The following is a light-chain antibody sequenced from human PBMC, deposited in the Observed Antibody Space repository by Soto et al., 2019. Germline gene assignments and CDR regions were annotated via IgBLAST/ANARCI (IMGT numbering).Light chain of an antibody. V-gene: IGLV2-14*01. CDR3: ISYIPSTTTHWV. CDR1: SSDVGGYDF. CDR2: DVN. J-gene: IGLJ3*02. Sequence: QSALTQPASVSGSPGQSINISCTGTSSDVGGYDFVSWYQHHPGKAPKLMIYDVNNRPSGISDRFSGSKSGDTASLTISGLQAEDEADYYCISYIPSTTTHWVFGGGTKVTVL.